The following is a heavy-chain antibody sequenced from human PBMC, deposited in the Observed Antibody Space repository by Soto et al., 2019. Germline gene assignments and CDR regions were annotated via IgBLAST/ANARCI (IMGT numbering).Heavy chain of an antibody. CDR2: MNPNSGST. V-gene: IGHV1-8*01. CDR3: ARGGEYSSGWYYYYYYGMDV. CDR1: GYTFTSYD. D-gene: IGHD6-19*01. Sequence: ASVKVSCKASGYTFTSYDINWVLQATGQGLEWMGWMNPNSGSTGYAQKFQGRVTMTRNTSISTAYMELSSLRSEDTAVYYCARGGEYSSGWYYYYYYGMDVWGQGTTVTVSS. J-gene: IGHJ6*02.